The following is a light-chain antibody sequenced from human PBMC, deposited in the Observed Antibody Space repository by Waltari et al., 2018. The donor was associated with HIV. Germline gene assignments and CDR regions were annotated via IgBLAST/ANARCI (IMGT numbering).Light chain of an antibody. Sequence: EIVLTQSPGTLSLSPGERATLSCRASQTVSSNYLAWYQQKPGQAPRVLIYGATSRATGIPDRFSGSGSGTDFTLTISRLEPEDVAVYYCQRYGTSPPITFGQGTRLEIK. V-gene: IGKV3-20*01. CDR1: QTVSSNY. J-gene: IGKJ5*01. CDR3: QRYGTSPPIT. CDR2: GAT.